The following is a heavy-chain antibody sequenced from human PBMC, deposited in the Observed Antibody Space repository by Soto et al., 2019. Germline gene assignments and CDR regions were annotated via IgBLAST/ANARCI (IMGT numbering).Heavy chain of an antibody. D-gene: IGHD5-18*01. J-gene: IGHJ4*02. CDR1: GYTFTHYY. CDR3: ATSVNSAMAFDY. CDR2: INPNGGIT. V-gene: IGHV1-46*01. Sequence: ASVKVSCKASGYTFTHYYIHWVRQAPGQGLEWMGIINPNGGITTYAQKFRAGFTMTRDTSTSTVYLELSSLRSEDSAIYYCATSVNSAMAFDYWGQGTLVTVSS.